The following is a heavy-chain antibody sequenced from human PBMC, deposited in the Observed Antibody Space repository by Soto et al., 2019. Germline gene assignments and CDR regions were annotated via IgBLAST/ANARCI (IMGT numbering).Heavy chain of an antibody. D-gene: IGHD3-22*01. J-gene: IGHJ4*02. CDR2: ISGSGGGT. CDR1: GFTFSNYA. V-gene: IGHV3-23*01. CDR3: AKGSAESRPYYFDY. Sequence: GGSLRLSCAASGFTFSNYAMAWVRQAPAKGLEWFTAISGSGGGTYYADSVKGRFTISRDNSNKMLYLQMNSLRVEDTAIYYCAKGSAESRPYYFDYWGQGTLVTVSS.